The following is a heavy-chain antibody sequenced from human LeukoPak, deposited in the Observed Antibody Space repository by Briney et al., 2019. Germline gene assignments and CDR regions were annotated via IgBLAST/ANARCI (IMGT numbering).Heavy chain of an antibody. D-gene: IGHD2-2*01. CDR3: ARPYQPRVTYYYYYYMDV. CDR1: GGSISSSSYY. V-gene: IGHV4-39*01. Sequence: PSETLSLTCTVSGGSISSSSYYWGWIRQPPGKGLEWIGSIYYSGGTYYNPSLKSRVTISVDTSKNQFSLKLSSVTAADTAVYYCARPYQPRVTYYYYYYMDVWGKGTTVTVSS. CDR2: IYYSGGT. J-gene: IGHJ6*03.